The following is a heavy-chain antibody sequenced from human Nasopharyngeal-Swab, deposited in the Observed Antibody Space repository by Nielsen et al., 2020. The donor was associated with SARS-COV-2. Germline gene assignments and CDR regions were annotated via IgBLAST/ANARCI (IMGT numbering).Heavy chain of an antibody. D-gene: IGHD6-13*01. CDR3: ARDRWKISSWYHGFDY. CDR2: INAGNGNT. CDR1: GYTFTSYA. J-gene: IGHJ4*02. V-gene: IGHV1-3*01. Sequence: ASVKVSCKASGYTFTSYAMHWVRQAPGQRLEWMGWINAGNGNTKYSQKFQGRVTITRDTSASTAYMELSNLRSEDTAVYYCARDRWKISSWYHGFDYWGQGTLVTVSS.